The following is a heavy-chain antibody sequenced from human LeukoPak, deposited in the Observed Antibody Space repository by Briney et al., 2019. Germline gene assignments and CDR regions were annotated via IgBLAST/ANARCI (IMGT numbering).Heavy chain of an antibody. Sequence: QSGGSLRLSCAASGFTFSSYSMNWVRQAPGKGLEWVSSISSSSSYIYYADSVKGRFTISRDNAKNSLYLQMNSLRAEDTAVYYCARALTDYYYYMDVRGKGTTVTVSS. CDR1: GFTFSSYS. CDR3: ARALTDYYYYMDV. CDR2: ISSSSSYI. D-gene: IGHD3-9*01. V-gene: IGHV3-21*01. J-gene: IGHJ6*03.